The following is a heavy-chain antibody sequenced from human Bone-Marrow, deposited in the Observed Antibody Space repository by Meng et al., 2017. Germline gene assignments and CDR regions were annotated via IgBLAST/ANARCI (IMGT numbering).Heavy chain of an antibody. V-gene: IGHV1-2*06. J-gene: IGHJ4*02. D-gene: IGHD3-16*02. CDR2: INPNSGGT. CDR1: GYTFTGYY. Sequence: ASVKVSCKASGYTFTGYYMHWVRQAPGQGLEWMGRINPNSGGTNYAQKFQGRVTMTRDTSISTAYMELSRLRSDDTAVYYCTIAGRPMITFGGVIVIQNFDYWGRETLVTVSS. CDR3: TIAGRPMITFGGVIVIQNFDY.